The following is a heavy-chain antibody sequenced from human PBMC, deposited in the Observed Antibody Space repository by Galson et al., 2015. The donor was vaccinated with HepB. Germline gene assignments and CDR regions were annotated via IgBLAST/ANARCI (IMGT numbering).Heavy chain of an antibody. D-gene: IGHD3-3*01. CDR1: GGTFSGYA. CDR3: ARVKDPTYYDFWSGYYTGAFDI. CDR2: IIPIFGTA. J-gene: IGHJ3*02. V-gene: IGHV1-69*13. Sequence: SVKVSCKASGGTFSGYAISWVRQAPGQGLEWMGGIIPIFGTANYAQKFQGRVTITADESTSTAYMELSSLRSEDTAVYYCARVKDPTYYDFWSGYYTGAFDIWGQGTMVTVSS.